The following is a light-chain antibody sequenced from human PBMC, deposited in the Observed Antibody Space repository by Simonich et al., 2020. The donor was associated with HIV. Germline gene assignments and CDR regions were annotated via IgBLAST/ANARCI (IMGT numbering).Light chain of an antibody. CDR3: QQYYSTPLT. J-gene: IGKJ4*01. CDR2: GAA. CDR1: LSVLYRSKHQKY. Sequence: EIVMTQSPDSLAVSLGESGTINCKSSLSVLYRSKHQKYLAWYQQKPGQPPKLLISGAATRESGVPDRFSGSGSGTDFTLIISSLQAEDVAVYYCQQYYSTPLTFGGGTKVEIK. V-gene: IGKV4-1*01.